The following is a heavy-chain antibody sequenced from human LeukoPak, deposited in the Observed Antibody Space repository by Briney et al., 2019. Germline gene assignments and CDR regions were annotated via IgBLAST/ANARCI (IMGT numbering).Heavy chain of an antibody. CDR1: GYTFTSYG. Sequence: GASVKVSCKASGYTFTSYGISWVRQAPGQGLESMGWISAYNGNTNYAQRLQGRVTMTTDTSTSTAYMELRSLRSDDTAVYYCARDLRYDSSGYYLTYFDYWGQGALVTVSS. V-gene: IGHV1-18*01. J-gene: IGHJ4*02. CDR2: ISAYNGNT. D-gene: IGHD3-22*01. CDR3: ARDLRYDSSGYYLTYFDY.